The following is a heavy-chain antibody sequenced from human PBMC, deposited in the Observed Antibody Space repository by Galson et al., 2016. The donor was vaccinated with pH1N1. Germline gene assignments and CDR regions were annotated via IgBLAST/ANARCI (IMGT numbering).Heavy chain of an antibody. CDR1: GGSISSSSYY. Sequence: SETLSLTCTVSGGSISSSSYYWGWIRQPPGKGLEWIGSIYSGSTYYNPSLKSRVTISVDTSKNQFSLKLTSVTAADTAVYYCASRGYGDYVGYFDYWGQGTLVTVSS. V-gene: IGHV4-39*01. D-gene: IGHD4-17*01. J-gene: IGHJ4*02. CDR2: IYSGST. CDR3: ASRGYGDYVGYFDY.